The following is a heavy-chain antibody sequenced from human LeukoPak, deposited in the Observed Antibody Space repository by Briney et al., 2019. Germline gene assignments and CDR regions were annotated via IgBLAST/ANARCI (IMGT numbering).Heavy chain of an antibody. V-gene: IGHV4-59*01. J-gene: IGHJ3*02. CDR3: ARWRETSTSGLRAFDI. CDR1: GGSITNYY. D-gene: IGHD1-7*01. Sequence: SETLSLTCAVSGGSITNYYWNWIRQPPGKGLEWIGYGHYSGKTYYNPSLRGRATLSVDTSRTQFSLKLNSVTAADTAVYYRARWRETSTSGLRAFDIWGQGTMVTVSS. CDR2: GHYSGKT.